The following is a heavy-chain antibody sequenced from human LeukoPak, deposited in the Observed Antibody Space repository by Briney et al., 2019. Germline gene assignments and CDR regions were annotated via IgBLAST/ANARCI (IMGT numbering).Heavy chain of an antibody. CDR2: IIPIFGTA. V-gene: IGHV1-69*13. D-gene: IGHD1-14*01. CDR1: GGTFSSYA. Sequence: SVTVSCTASGGTFSSYAISWVRQAPGQGLEWMGGIIPIFGTANYAQKFQGRVTITADESTSTAYMELSSLRSEDAAVYYCARDTPINNHYYHPTILRAGIYGMDVWGQGTTVTVSS. CDR3: ARDTPINNHYYHPTILRAGIYGMDV. J-gene: IGHJ6*02.